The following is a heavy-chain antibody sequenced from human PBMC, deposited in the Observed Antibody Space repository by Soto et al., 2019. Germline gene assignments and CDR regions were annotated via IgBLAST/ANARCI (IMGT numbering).Heavy chain of an antibody. Sequence: EVQLVESGGGLVQPGGSLRLSCAASGFTLSSRWMHWVRQAPGKGLVWVSRIKTDGTSTSYADSVKGRFTISRDNAKNTLYLQMNSLRAEDTAMYYCARDQDTYGQALFDSWGQGTLVTVSS. CDR1: GFTLSSRW. CDR2: IKTDGTST. D-gene: IGHD2-15*01. J-gene: IGHJ4*02. V-gene: IGHV3-74*01. CDR3: ARDQDTYGQALFDS.